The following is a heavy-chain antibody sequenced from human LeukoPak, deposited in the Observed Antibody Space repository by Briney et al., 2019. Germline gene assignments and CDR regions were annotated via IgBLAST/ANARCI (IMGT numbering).Heavy chain of an antibody. J-gene: IGHJ3*02. CDR1: GYTFTSYD. CDR3: ARSITIFGVVSHDAFDI. V-gene: IGHV1-8*01. D-gene: IGHD3-3*01. CDR2: INSNSGNT. Sequence: GTSVKVSCKASGYTFTSYDINLVRQATGQGLEGRGWINSNSGNTGYAQKFQGRVTMTRHTSISTAYMELSSLRSEDTDVYYCARSITIFGVVSHDAFDIWGQGTMVTVSS.